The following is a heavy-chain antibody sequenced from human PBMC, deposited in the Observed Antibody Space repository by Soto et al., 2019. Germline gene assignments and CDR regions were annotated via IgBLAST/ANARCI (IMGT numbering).Heavy chain of an antibody. CDR3: ARVPDY. V-gene: IGHV4-30-2*01. D-gene: IGHD2-2*01. Sequence: QLQLQESGSGLVKPSQTLSLTCAVSGGSISSGGYSWSWIRQPPGKGLEWIGYMYHSGSTYYNPSRKSRVTISIDRSKNQGSRKLSSVTAADTAGYYCARVPDYWGQGILVTVSS. CDR1: GGSISSGGYS. CDR2: MYHSGST. J-gene: IGHJ4*02.